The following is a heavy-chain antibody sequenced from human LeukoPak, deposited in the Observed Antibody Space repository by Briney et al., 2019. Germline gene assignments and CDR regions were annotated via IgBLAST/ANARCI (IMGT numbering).Heavy chain of an antibody. CDR2: ISAYNGNT. V-gene: IGHV1-18*01. D-gene: IGHD3-10*01. Sequence: ASVPVSYQACGYTFTSYGISWVRQAPGQGLEWMGWISAYNGNTNYAQKLQGRVTMTTDTSTSTAYMELRSLRSDDTAVYYCARDGFGELLCYFDYWGQGTLVTVSS. CDR3: ARDGFGELLCYFDY. CDR1: GYTFTSYG. J-gene: IGHJ4*02.